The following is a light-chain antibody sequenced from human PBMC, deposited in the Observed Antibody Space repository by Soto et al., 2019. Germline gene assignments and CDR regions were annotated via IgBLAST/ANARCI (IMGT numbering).Light chain of an antibody. Sequence: QPVLTQSPSASASLGASVKLTCTLSSGHSSSAIGWHQQQPEKGPRYLMKLNSDGSHNKGDGIPDRFSGSSSGAERYLTISSLQSEDEADYYCQTWGTGVLVFGGGTKVTVL. CDR3: QTWGTGVLV. J-gene: IGLJ3*02. CDR2: LNSDGSH. V-gene: IGLV4-69*01. CDR1: SGHSSSA.